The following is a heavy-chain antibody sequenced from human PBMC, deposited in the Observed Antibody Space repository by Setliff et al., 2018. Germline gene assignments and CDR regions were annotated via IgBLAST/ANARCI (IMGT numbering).Heavy chain of an antibody. D-gene: IGHD1-26*01. CDR3: CSGSYLFVY. CDR1: GFTFDDYA. Sequence: AGGSLRLSCAASGFTFDDYAMHWVRQAPGKGLEWVSGISWNSGSIGYADSVKGRFTISRDNAKNSLYLQMNSLRAEDTAVYYCCSGSYLFVYWGQGSLVTVSS. CDR2: ISWNSGSI. J-gene: IGHJ4*02. V-gene: IGHV3-9*01.